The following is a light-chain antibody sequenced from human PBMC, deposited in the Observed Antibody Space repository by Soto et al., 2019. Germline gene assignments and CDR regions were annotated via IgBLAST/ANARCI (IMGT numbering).Light chain of an antibody. CDR3: QQYGSSPWT. CDR2: GAS. Sequence: TQPPVTLSVTPGDRATLSCWATQGISTNLAWYQQKPGQAPTLLIYGASTRATGIPDRFSGSGSGTDFTLTISRLEPEDFAVYYCQQYGSSPWTFGQGTKVDIK. J-gene: IGKJ1*01. V-gene: IGKV3-20*01. CDR1: QGISTN.